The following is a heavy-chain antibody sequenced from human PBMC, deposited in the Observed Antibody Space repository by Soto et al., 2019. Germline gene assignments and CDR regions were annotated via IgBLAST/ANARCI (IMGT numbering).Heavy chain of an antibody. Sequence: GESLKISCKGAGYSFTSYWIGWVRQMPGKGLEWMGIISPGDSHTKSSRSFQGKFTFSADKSISIASLSWSSLRASDTAIFYFAKLAFSGSPPPFIIAAAHPYYYYGMDVGGQGTRVTFS. CDR3: AKLAFSGSPPPFIIAAAHPYYYYGMDV. D-gene: IGHD6-25*01. CDR1: GYSFTSYW. J-gene: IGHJ6*02. V-gene: IGHV5-51*01. CDR2: ISPGDSHT.